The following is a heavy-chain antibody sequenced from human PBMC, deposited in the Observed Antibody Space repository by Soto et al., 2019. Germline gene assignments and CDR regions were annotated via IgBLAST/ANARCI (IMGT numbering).Heavy chain of an antibody. CDR2: IKSKTDGGTT. J-gene: IGHJ4*02. Sequence: GGSLRLSCAASGFTFTNAWMTWVRQAPGKGLEWVGRIKSKTDGGTTDYAAPVKGRFTISRDDSENTLYLQMNSLRAEDTAVYYCARDYSSYGPFDYCGQGTLVTVSS. CDR1: GFTFTNAW. D-gene: IGHD5-18*01. CDR3: ARDYSSYGPFDY. V-gene: IGHV3-15*01.